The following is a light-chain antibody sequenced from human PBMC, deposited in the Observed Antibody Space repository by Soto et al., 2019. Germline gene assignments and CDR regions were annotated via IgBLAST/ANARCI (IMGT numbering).Light chain of an antibody. Sequence: EIVLTQSPGTLSLSPGERATLSCRASQSVGNNYLAWYQQKPGQAPRLLIYDASNRFTGIPDRFSGSGSGTDFTLTISRLEPEDFAVYYCQQCATSPLTFGQGTKVEIK. J-gene: IGKJ1*01. CDR2: DAS. V-gene: IGKV3-20*01. CDR1: QSVGNNY. CDR3: QQCATSPLT.